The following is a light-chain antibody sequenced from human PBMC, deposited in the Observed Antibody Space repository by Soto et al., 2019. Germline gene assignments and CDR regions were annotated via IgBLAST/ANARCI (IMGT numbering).Light chain of an antibody. J-gene: IGKJ4*01. CDR2: DAS. CDR1: QDISNY. CDR3: QQYDTLPLT. V-gene: IGKV1-33*01. Sequence: DIQMSQSPSSLSASVGDRVTITCQASQDISNYLNWYQQKPGKAPKLLIYDASNLETGVPSRFSGHGSATDFTVTISSLQPEDIATYYCQQYDTLPLTFGGGTKVEIK.